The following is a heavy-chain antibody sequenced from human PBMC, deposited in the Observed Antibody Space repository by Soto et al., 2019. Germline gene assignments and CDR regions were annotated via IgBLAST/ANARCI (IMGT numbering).Heavy chain of an antibody. V-gene: IGHV1-24*01. CDR1: GYTLTELS. D-gene: IGHD2-2*01. CDR2: FDPEDGET. CDR3: ATTVNQLPGPDWFDP. J-gene: IGHJ5*02. Sequence: GASVKVSCKVSGYTLTELSMHWVRQAPGKGLEWMGGFDPEDGETIYAQKFQGRVTMTEDTSTDTAYMELSSLRSEDTAVYYCATTVNQLPGPDWFDPWGQGTLVTVSS.